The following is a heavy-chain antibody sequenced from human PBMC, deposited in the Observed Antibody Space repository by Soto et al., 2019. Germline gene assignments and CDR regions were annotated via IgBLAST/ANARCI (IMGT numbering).Heavy chain of an antibody. V-gene: IGHV1-69*13. D-gene: IGHD2-21*01. Sequence: SVKVSCKASGGTFSSYAISWVRQAPGQGLEWMGGIIPIFGTANYAQKFQGRVTITADESTSTAYMELSSLRSEDTAVYYCARDLIVVNRYYYGMDVWGQGTTVTVSS. CDR2: IIPIFGTA. CDR3: ARDLIVVNRYYYGMDV. J-gene: IGHJ6*02. CDR1: GGTFSSYA.